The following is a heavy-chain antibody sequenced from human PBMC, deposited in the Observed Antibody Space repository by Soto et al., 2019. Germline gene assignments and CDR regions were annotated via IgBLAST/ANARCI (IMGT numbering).Heavy chain of an antibody. Sequence: ESGGGVVQPGRSLRLSCAASGFTFNRFGMHWVRQAPGKGLEWVAVISYDGNNKYYADSVKGRFTISRDNSQDTLYLQMNSLRPEDTAMYYCAKAVDISVRGVPPSDYWGQGTLVTVSS. CDR3: AKAVDISVRGVPPSDY. V-gene: IGHV3-30*18. CDR1: GFTFNRFG. J-gene: IGHJ4*02. CDR2: ISYDGNNK. D-gene: IGHD3-10*02.